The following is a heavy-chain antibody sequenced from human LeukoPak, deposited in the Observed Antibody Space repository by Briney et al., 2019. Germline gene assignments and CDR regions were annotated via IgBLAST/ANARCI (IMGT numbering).Heavy chain of an antibody. D-gene: IGHD1-26*01. Sequence: GGSLRLSCAASGFTFSIYGMHWVRQAPGKGLEWVAFIRYDGSNKYYADSVKGRFTISRDNSKNTLYLQMNSLRAEDTAVYYCGKDTAPGSIVGATEYFDYWGQGTLVTVSS. CDR1: GFTFSIYG. V-gene: IGHV3-30*02. CDR2: IRYDGSNK. CDR3: GKDTAPGSIVGATEYFDY. J-gene: IGHJ4*02.